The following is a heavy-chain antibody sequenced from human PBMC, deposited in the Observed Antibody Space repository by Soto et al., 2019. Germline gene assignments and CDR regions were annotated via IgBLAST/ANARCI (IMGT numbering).Heavy chain of an antibody. Sequence: QVQLQQWGAGLLKPSETLSLTCAVYGGSFSGYYWSWIRQPPGKGLEWIGEINHSGSTNYNPSLKRRVPISVDTAKTQFSLKLSSVTAADTAVYYCARGEQTGGGVLSRKNDYWGQGTLVTVSS. J-gene: IGHJ4*02. CDR3: ARGEQTGGGVLSRKNDY. CDR2: INHSGST. CDR1: GGSFSGYY. V-gene: IGHV4-34*01. D-gene: IGHD3-16*01.